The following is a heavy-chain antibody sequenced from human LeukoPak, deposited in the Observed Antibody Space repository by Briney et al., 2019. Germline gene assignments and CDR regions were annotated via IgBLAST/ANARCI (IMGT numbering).Heavy chain of an antibody. CDR2: IIPLFGTA. V-gene: IGHV1-69*01. CDR1: GFTFSSYA. Sequence: AGGSLRLSCAASGFTFSSYAISWVRPAPGQGLEWMGGIIPLFGTANYAQKFLGRVIITADESTSTTYMYLSSLKSEDTAVYYCAREWAGYGSGSYYYYWGQGTLVTVSS. D-gene: IGHD3-10*01. CDR3: AREWAGYGSGSYYYY. J-gene: IGHJ4*02.